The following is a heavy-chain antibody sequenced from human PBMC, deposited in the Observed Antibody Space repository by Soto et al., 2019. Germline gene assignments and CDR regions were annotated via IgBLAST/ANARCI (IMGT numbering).Heavy chain of an antibody. V-gene: IGHV3-7*03. CDR1: GFTLNNYY. Sequence: GGSLRLSCAASGFTLNNYYLSWVRQAPGKGLEWVGNIKGDGSDPHYVDSVKGRFTTSRDNAENSIYLQMNSLKAEDTAMYYCARDPVTADWGQGTMVTVYS. J-gene: IGHJ4*02. CDR3: ARDPVTAD. CDR2: IKGDGSDP.